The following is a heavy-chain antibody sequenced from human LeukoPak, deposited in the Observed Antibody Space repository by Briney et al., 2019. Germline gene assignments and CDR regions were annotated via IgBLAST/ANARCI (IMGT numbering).Heavy chain of an antibody. CDR2: ISGSGGST. CDR1: GFTFSSYV. D-gene: IGHD4-17*01. J-gene: IGHJ3*02. Sequence: GGSLRLSCAASGFTFSSYVMSWVRRAPGKGLEWVSAISGSGGSTYYADSVKGRFTISRDNSKSTLYLQMNSLRAEDTAVYYCAKVAFYDYGRDAFDIWGQGTMVTVSS. CDR3: AKVAFYDYGRDAFDI. V-gene: IGHV3-23*01.